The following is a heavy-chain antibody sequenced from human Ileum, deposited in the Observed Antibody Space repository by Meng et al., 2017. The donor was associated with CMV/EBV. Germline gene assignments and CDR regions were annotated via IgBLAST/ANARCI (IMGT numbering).Heavy chain of an antibody. V-gene: IGHV2-5*02. Sequence: QITLKDSGPTLVKPTQTLPLTCTFSGFSFSTSKAGVGWIRLPPGKALEWLALIYWDDDTRYNPSLKTRLTITKDTSKNQVILTMTKMDPADTATYFCVHRSYSGQDDYWGQGALVTVSS. CDR1: GFSFSTSKAG. CDR2: IYWDDDT. CDR3: VHRSYSGQDDY. D-gene: IGHD5-12*01. J-gene: IGHJ4*02.